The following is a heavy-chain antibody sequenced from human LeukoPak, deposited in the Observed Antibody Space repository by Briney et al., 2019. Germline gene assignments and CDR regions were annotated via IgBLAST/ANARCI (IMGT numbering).Heavy chain of an antibody. D-gene: IGHD5-18*01. CDR1: GYTFTGYY. J-gene: IGHJ6*03. CDR3: ARVRYSYGLVYYYYMDV. CDR2: INPNSGGT. V-gene: IGHV1-2*02. Sequence: GASVKVSCKASGYTFTGYYMHWVRQAPGQGLEWMGWINPNSGGTNYAQKFQGRVTMTRDTSISTAYMELSRLRSDDTAVYYCARVRYSYGLVYYYYMDVWGKGTTVTVSS.